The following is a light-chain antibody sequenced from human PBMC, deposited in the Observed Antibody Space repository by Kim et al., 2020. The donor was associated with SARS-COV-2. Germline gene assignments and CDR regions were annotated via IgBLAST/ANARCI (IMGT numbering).Light chain of an antibody. Sequence: EIVMTQSPATLSVSPGERATLSCRASQSVSSKLAWYQQKPGQAPRLLIYGASTRATGIPARLIGSGSGTEFTLTISSLQSEDFAVYYCQQYSNWPSITFGQGTRLEIK. CDR1: QSVSSK. CDR3: QQYSNWPSIT. V-gene: IGKV3-15*01. CDR2: GAS. J-gene: IGKJ5*01.